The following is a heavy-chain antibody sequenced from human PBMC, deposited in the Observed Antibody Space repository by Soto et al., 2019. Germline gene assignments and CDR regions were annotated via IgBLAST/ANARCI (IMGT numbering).Heavy chain of an antibody. CDR2: IIPIFGTA. V-gene: IGHV1-69*13. D-gene: IGHD6-19*01. CDR1: GGTFSSYA. Sequence: VKVSCKASGGTFSSYAISWVRQAPGQGLEWMGGIIPIFGTANYAQKFQGRVTITADKSTSTAYMELSGLRSEDTAVYYCARDLAGRLDYWGQGTLVTVSS. CDR3: ARDLAGRLDY. J-gene: IGHJ4*02.